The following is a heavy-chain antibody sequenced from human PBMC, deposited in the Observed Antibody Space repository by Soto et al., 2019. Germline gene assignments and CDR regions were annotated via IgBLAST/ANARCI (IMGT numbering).Heavy chain of an antibody. D-gene: IGHD1-7*01. CDR1: GGTFSSYA. V-gene: IGHV1-69*13. J-gene: IGHJ6*02. CDR2: IIPIFGTA. Sequence: SVKVSCKASGGTFSSYAISWVRQAPGQGLEWMGGIIPIFGTANYAQKFQGRVTITADGSTSTAYMELSSLRSEDTAVYYCARGVTGTTYFFYYYYGMDVWGQGTTVTVSS. CDR3: ARGVTGTTYFFYYYYGMDV.